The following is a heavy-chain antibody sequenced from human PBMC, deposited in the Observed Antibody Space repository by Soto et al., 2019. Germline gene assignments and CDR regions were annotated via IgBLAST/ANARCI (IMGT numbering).Heavy chain of an antibody. CDR3: TKDKPRYGMDV. J-gene: IGHJ6*02. V-gene: IGHV3-48*01. Sequence: PGGSLRLSCAASGFTFRNYGMNWVRQAPGKGLEWVSYIGIGSSTKYYADSVKGRFTISRDNAKNSLYLQMNSLRAEDTALYYCTKDKPRYGMDVWGQGTTVTVSS. CDR1: GFTFRNYG. CDR2: IGIGSSTK.